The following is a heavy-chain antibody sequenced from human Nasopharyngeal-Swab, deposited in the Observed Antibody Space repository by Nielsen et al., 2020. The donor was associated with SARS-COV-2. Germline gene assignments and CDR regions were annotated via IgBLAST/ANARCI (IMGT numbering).Heavy chain of an antibody. CDR1: GFTFSSYA. Sequence: GESLKISCAASGFTFSSYAMHWVRQAPGKGLEWVAVISYDGSNKYYADSVKGRFTISRDNSKNTLYLQMNSLRAEDTAVYYCARNSGYDQYYWGQGTLVTVSS. J-gene: IGHJ4*02. CDR3: ARNSGYDQYY. CDR2: ISYDGSNK. V-gene: IGHV3-30-3*01. D-gene: IGHD5-12*01.